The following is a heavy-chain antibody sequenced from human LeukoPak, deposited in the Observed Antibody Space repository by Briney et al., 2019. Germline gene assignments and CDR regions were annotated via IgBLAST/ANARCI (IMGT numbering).Heavy chain of an antibody. CDR2: IIPIFGTA. J-gene: IGHJ4*02. Sequence: VASVKVSCKASGGTFSSYAISWVRQAPGQGLEWMGGIIPIFGTANYAQKLQGRVTITADESTSTAYMELSSLRSEDTAVYYCARVYRRDILTGYFYYFDYWGQGTLVTVSS. CDR1: GGTFSSYA. D-gene: IGHD3-9*01. CDR3: ARVYRRDILTGYFYYFDY. V-gene: IGHV1-69*13.